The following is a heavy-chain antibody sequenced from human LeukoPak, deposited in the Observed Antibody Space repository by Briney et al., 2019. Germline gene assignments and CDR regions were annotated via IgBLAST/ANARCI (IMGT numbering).Heavy chain of an antibody. V-gene: IGHV4-34*01. CDR3: ARGVLLWFGDGYYFDY. J-gene: IGHJ4*02. CDR1: GGSFSGYY. D-gene: IGHD3-10*01. Sequence: SETLSLTCAVYGGSFSGYYWSWIRKPPGKGLEWIGEINHSGSTNYNPSLKSRVTISVDTSKNQFSLKLSSVTAADTAVYYCARGVLLWFGDGYYFDYWGQGTLVTVSS. CDR2: INHSGST.